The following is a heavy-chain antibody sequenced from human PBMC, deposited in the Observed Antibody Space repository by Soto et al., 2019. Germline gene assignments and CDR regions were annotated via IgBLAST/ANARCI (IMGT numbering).Heavy chain of an antibody. Sequence: SETLSLTCAVSGYSISSGYYWGWIRQPPGKGLEWIGSIYHSGSTYYNPSLKSRVTISVDTSKNQFSLKLSSVTAADTAVYYCARRRGSSGGGDFDCWGQGTLVTVPS. CDR1: GYSISSGYY. J-gene: IGHJ4*02. CDR3: ARRRGSSGGGDFDC. CDR2: IYHSGST. D-gene: IGHD6-25*01. V-gene: IGHV4-38-2*01.